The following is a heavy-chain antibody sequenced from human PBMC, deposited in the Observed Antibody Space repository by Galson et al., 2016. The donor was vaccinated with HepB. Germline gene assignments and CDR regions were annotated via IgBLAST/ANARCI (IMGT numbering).Heavy chain of an antibody. J-gene: IGHJ5*02. CDR1: GFTFSASA. V-gene: IGHV3-73*01. CDR2: IRTAPNNYAT. Sequence: SLRLSCAASGFTFSASAMHWVRQASGKGLEWLGRIRTAPNNYATVYAASVKGRFTISRDDSKNTAYLEMNSLKTEDTAVYYCTRRVMTLGRGPILNWFDPWGQGTPLTVSS. D-gene: IGHD3-10*01. CDR3: TRRVMTLGRGPILNWFDP.